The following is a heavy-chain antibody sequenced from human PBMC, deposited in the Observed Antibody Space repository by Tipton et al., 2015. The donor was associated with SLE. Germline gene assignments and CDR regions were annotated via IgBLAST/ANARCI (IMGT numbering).Heavy chain of an antibody. CDR2: IYSSGST. V-gene: IGHV4-61*02. J-gene: IGHJ6*02. Sequence: GLVKPSQTLSLTCTVSGGSMTSGSYYWSWIRQPAGKGLEWIGRIYSSGSTNYNPSLKSRVTISVDTSKNQFSLNLSSVTAADTAVYYCARFRDEYYYYAMDVWGQGTAVTVSS. CDR1: GGSMTSGSYY. CDR3: ARFRDEYYYYAMDV.